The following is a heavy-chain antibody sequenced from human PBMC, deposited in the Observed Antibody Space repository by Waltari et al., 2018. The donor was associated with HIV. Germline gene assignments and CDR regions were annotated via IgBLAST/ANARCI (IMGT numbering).Heavy chain of an antibody. J-gene: IGHJ4*02. CDR1: GFTYISYS. Sequence: EVQLVESGGGLVKPGGSLRLPGAASGFTYISYSMNWVRQAPGKGLEWVSSISSSSSYIYYADSVKGRFTISRDNAKNSLYLQMNSLRAEDTAVYYCARGGIVGATIDYWGQGTLVTVSS. CDR3: ARGGIVGATIDY. D-gene: IGHD1-26*01. CDR2: ISSSSSYI. V-gene: IGHV3-21*01.